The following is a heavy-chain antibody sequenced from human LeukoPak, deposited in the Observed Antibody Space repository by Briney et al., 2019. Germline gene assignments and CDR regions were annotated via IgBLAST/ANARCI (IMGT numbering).Heavy chain of an antibody. CDR3: VRVSRTTMVRGIITFDS. CDR2: IIPIFGTA. CDR1: GGTFSTYA. V-gene: IGHV1-69*13. Sequence: SVKVSCKASGGTFSTYAISWVRLAPGQGLEWMGGIIPIFGTANYAQKFQGRVTITADESTSTAYMELSSLRSEDTAVYYCVRVSRTTMVRGIITFDSWGQGTLVTVSS. D-gene: IGHD3-10*01. J-gene: IGHJ4*02.